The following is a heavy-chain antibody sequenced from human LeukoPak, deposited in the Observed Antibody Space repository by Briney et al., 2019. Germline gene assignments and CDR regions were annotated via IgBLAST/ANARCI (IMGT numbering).Heavy chain of an antibody. Sequence: ASVKVSCKASGYTFTNYYIHWVRQAPGQGLEWMGWINPNSGGTNYAQKFQGRVTMTRDTSISTAYMELSRLRSDDTAVYYCARDLYYYGSGSYLYNWFDPWGQGTLVTVSS. D-gene: IGHD3-10*01. J-gene: IGHJ5*02. V-gene: IGHV1-2*02. CDR1: GYTFTNYY. CDR2: INPNSGGT. CDR3: ARDLYYYGSGSYLYNWFDP.